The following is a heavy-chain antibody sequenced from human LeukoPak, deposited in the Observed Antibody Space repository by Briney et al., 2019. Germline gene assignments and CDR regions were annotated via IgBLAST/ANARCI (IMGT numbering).Heavy chain of an antibody. V-gene: IGHV3-23*01. D-gene: IGHD2-21*01. J-gene: IGHJ4*02. Sequence: GGSLRLSCAASGFTFNSYAMSWVRQAPGKGLEWVSSISGSGGSTYYTDSVKGRFTISRDTSKNTLYLQMNSLRAEDTAVYYCVKDQDSGACSRFDYWGQGTLVTVSS. CDR1: GFTFNSYA. CDR3: VKDQDSGACSRFDY. CDR2: ISGSGGST.